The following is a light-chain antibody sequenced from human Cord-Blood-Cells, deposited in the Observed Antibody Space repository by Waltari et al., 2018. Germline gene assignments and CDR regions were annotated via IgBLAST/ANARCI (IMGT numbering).Light chain of an antibody. J-gene: IGLJ3*02. CDR1: SSDVGGYNY. Sequence: QSALTQPASVSGSPGQSITISCTGTSSDVGGYNYVSWYQQHPGKAPKLMIYDVSKRPSGVSTRFSGSTSGHTASLTISGLQAEDEADYYCSSYTSSSTWVFGGGTKLTVL. V-gene: IGLV2-14*01. CDR2: DVS. CDR3: SSYTSSSTWV.